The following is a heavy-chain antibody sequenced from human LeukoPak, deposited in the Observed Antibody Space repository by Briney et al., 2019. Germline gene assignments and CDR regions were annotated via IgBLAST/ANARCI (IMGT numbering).Heavy chain of an antibody. Sequence: GGSLRLSCAASGFTFSSYSMDWVRQAPGKGLEWVSSISSSSSYIYYADSVKGRFTISRDNAKNSLYLQMNTLSAGDTAVYYCARVFYYYDSSGVNSWGQGTLVTVSS. CDR3: ARVFYYYDSSGVNS. D-gene: IGHD3-22*01. CDR1: GFTFSSYS. V-gene: IGHV3-21*01. J-gene: IGHJ5*02. CDR2: ISSSSSYI.